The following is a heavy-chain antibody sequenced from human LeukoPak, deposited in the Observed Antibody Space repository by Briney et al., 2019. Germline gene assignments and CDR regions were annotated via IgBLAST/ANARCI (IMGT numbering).Heavy chain of an antibody. CDR3: AKVLRFLEWSPMDV. D-gene: IGHD3-3*01. CDR1: GFTFSSYA. J-gene: IGHJ6*02. V-gene: IGHV3-23*01. Sequence: GGSLRPSCAASGFTFSSYAMSWVRQAPGKGLEWVSAISGSGGSTYYADSVKGRFTISRDNSKNTLYLQMNSLRAEDTAVYYCAKVLRFLEWSPMDVWGQGTTVTVSS. CDR2: ISGSGGST.